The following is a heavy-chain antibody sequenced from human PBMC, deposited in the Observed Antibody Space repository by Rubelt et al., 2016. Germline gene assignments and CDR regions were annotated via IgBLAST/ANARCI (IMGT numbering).Heavy chain of an antibody. Sequence: QVQLQQWGAGLLKPSETLSLTCAVYGGSFSGYYWSWIRQPPGTGLEWIGEINHSGSTNYNPSLWGRVTISVDTSKNQFALRLSSVTAAETAVYYWARARQLVRGRTDWFDPWGQGTLVTVSS. CDR1: GGSFSGYY. CDR3: ARARQLVRGRTDWFDP. CDR2: INHSGST. V-gene: IGHV4-34*01. D-gene: IGHD6-13*01. J-gene: IGHJ5*02.